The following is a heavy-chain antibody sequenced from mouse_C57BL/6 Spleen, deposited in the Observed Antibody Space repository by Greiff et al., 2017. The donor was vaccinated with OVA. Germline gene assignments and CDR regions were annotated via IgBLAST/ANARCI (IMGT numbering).Heavy chain of an antibody. V-gene: IGHV14-3*01. CDR1: GFNIKNTY. CDR3: DSGYGNPSAWFAY. CDR2: IDPANGNT. J-gene: IGHJ3*01. Sequence: VQLKESVAELVRPGASVKLSCTASGFNIKNTYMHLVKQRPEQGLEWIGRIDPANGNTKYAPKFQGKAPITAATSSNTAYLQLSILTSKATDISYGDSGYGNPSAWFAYWGQGTLVTVSA. D-gene: IGHD2-1*01.